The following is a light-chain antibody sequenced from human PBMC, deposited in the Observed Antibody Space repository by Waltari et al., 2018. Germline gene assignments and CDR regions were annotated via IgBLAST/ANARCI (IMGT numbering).Light chain of an antibody. CDR2: QDT. Sequence: SFELTQPPSVSVSAGPTATIRCNGHSWERKSVAWYQQKSGQSPVLAVYQDTKRPSGLPERISGSNSGGIATLTITGTQPLDEADYYCQVWETTTVIFGGGTKLTVL. V-gene: IGLV3-1*01. CDR1: SWERKS. J-gene: IGLJ2*01. CDR3: QVWETTTVI.